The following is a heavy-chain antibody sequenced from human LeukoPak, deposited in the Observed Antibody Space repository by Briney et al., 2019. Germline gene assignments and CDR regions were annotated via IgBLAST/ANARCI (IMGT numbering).Heavy chain of an antibody. CDR3: ARRPYDILTGMNWFDP. Sequence: SETLSLTCAVYGGSFSGYYWSWIRQPPGKGLEWIGEINHSGSTYYNPSLKSRVTISVDTSKNQFSLKLSSVTAADTAVYYCARRPYDILTGMNWFDPWGQGTLVTVSS. D-gene: IGHD3-9*01. V-gene: IGHV4-34*01. CDR2: INHSGST. J-gene: IGHJ5*02. CDR1: GGSFSGYY.